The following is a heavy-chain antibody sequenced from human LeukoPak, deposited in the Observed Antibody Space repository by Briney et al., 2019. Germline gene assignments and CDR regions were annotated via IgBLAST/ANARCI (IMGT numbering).Heavy chain of an antibody. Sequence: SQTLSLTCVISGDIVSNNIAAWNWLRQSPSRGLEWLGRTSYRSEWSVDYAESVKSRITLDPDTSRNQFSLHLDSVTPEDTAFYSCARETERSRWYGRYLDSRGPGVPVTVCS. CDR3: ARETERSRWYGRYLDS. CDR2: TSYRSEWSV. J-gene: IGHJ4*02. CDR1: GDIVSNNIAA. D-gene: IGHD6-19*01. V-gene: IGHV6-1*01.